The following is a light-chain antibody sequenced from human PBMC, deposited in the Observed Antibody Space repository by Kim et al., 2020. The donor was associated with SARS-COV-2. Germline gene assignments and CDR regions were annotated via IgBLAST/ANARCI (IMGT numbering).Light chain of an antibody. V-gene: IGKV1-5*03. J-gene: IGKJ2*01. CDR1: QSISTW. Sequence: DIQMTQSPSTLSASVGDRVTITCRASQSISTWLAWYQQKPGKAPKLLIYKASSLESGVPSRFSGSGSGTEFTLTISSLQPDDFATYYCQQSNDFSRSFGQGTKLEI. CDR2: KAS. CDR3: QQSNDFSRS.